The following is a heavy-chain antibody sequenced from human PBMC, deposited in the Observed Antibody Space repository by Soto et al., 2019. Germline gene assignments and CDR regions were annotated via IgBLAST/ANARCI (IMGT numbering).Heavy chain of an antibody. CDR3: ARDRDVLRFLEWSPSLDAFDI. J-gene: IGHJ3*02. Sequence: GGSLRLSCAASGFTFSSYSMNWVRQAPGKGLEWVSSISSSSSYIYYADSVKGRFTISRDNAKNSLYLQMNSLRAEDTAVYYCARDRDVLRFLEWSPSLDAFDIWGQGTMVTVSS. CDR2: ISSSSSYI. D-gene: IGHD3-3*01. CDR1: GFTFSSYS. V-gene: IGHV3-21*01.